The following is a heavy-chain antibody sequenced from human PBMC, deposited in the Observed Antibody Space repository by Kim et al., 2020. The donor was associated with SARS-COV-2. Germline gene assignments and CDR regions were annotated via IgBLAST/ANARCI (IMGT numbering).Heavy chain of an antibody. Sequence: GGSLRLSCAASGFTVSSNYMSWVRQAPGKGLEWVSVIYSGGSTYYADSVKGRFTISRDNSKNTLYLQMNSLRAEDTAVYYCASRRAWVRGVIAYDYGMDVWGQGTTVTVSS. J-gene: IGHJ6*02. CDR3: ASRRAWVRGVIAYDYGMDV. CDR2: IYSGGST. D-gene: IGHD3-10*01. V-gene: IGHV3-53*01. CDR1: GFTVSSNY.